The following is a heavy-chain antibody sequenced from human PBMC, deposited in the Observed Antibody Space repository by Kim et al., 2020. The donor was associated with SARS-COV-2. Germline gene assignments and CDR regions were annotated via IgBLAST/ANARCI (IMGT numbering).Heavy chain of an antibody. V-gene: IGHV4-31*02. CDR3: ARGGSSGYYFDY. J-gene: IGHJ4*02. Sequence: SYNPSHKSRLTISVDTSKNQFSLKLSSVTAADTAVYYCARGGSSGYYFDYWGQGTLVTVSS. D-gene: IGHD3-22*01.